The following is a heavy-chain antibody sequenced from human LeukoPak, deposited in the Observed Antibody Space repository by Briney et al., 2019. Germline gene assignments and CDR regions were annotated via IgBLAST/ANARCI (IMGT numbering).Heavy chain of an antibody. V-gene: IGHV1-8*03. CDR3: ARGRSDYGDFDGY. J-gene: IGHJ4*02. D-gene: IGHD4-17*01. CDR2: MNPNSGNT. CDR1: GYTFTSYD. Sequence: ASVKVSCKASGYTFTSYDINWVRQATGQGLEWMGWMNPNSGNTGYAQKFQGRVTITRNTSISTAYMELSSLRSEDTAVYYCARGRSDYGDFDGYWGQGTLVTVSS.